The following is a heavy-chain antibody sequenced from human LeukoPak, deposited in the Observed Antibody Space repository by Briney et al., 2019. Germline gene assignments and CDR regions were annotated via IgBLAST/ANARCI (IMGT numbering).Heavy chain of an antibody. Sequence: GSLRLSCAASGFTFSSYAMSWVRQAPGKGLEWVSAISGSGGSTYYADSVKGRFTISRDNSKNTLYLQVNSLRAEDTAVYYCAKGNYGDNSYYFDYWGQGTLVTVSS. V-gene: IGHV3-23*01. D-gene: IGHD4-17*01. CDR2: ISGSGGST. CDR1: GFTFSSYA. CDR3: AKGNYGDNSYYFDY. J-gene: IGHJ4*02.